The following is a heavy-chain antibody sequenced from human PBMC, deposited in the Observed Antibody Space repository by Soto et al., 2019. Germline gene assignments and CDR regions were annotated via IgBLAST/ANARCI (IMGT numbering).Heavy chain of an antibody. D-gene: IGHD3-22*01. Sequence: GGSLRLSCAASGFTFSSYAMHWVRQAPGKGLEWVAVISYDGSNKYYADSVKGRFTISRDNSKNTLYMQMNSLRAEDTAVYYCARDHDSSGYNSFPNDYWGQGTLVTVSS. CDR3: ARDHDSSGYNSFPNDY. J-gene: IGHJ4*02. CDR1: GFTFSSYA. V-gene: IGHV3-30-3*01. CDR2: ISYDGSNK.